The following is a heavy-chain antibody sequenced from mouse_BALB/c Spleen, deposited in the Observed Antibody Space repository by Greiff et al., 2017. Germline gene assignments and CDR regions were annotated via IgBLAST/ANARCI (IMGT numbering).Heavy chain of an antibody. D-gene: IGHD2-10*02. Sequence: VKLMESGPGLVQPSQSLSITCTVSGFSLTSYGVHWVRQSPGKGLEWLGVIWSGGSTDYNAAFISRLSISKDNSKSQVFFKMNSLQANDTAIYYCARNRDEYGNYAMDYWGQGTSVTVSS. CDR3: ARNRDEYGNYAMDY. V-gene: IGHV2-2*02. CDR2: IWSGGST. J-gene: IGHJ4*01. CDR1: GFSLTSYG.